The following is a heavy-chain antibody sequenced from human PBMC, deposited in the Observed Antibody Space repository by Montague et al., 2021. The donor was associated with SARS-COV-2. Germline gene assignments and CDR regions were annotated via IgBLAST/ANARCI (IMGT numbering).Heavy chain of an antibody. Sequence: SETLSLTCSVSGGPISRSSYYWGWIRQPPGKGLEWIGSVDYSGLTFYNPSPESRVTISVDTSKKQFSLKVNSVTAADTAVYYCAKDGEALAWGTFDIWGQGTMVTVSS. D-gene: IGHD3-10*01. V-gene: IGHV4-39*07. CDR3: AKDGEALAWGTFDI. J-gene: IGHJ3*02. CDR1: GGPISRSSYY. CDR2: VDYSGLT.